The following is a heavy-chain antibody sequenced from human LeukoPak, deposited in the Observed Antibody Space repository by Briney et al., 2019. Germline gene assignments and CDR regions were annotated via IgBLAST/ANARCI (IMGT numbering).Heavy chain of an antibody. CDR3: ARWTTVTRAFDY. D-gene: IGHD4-17*01. CDR1: GFSLTIGYF. V-gene: IGHV4-38-2*02. Sequence: SETLSLTCNVSGFSLTIGYFWGWIRQPPGQGLEWIGSIFHSGSTYFNPSLKSRVTMSVDTSKNQFSLQLPSVTAADTAIYYCARWTTVTRAFDYWGQGNLVTVSS. J-gene: IGHJ4*02. CDR2: IFHSGST.